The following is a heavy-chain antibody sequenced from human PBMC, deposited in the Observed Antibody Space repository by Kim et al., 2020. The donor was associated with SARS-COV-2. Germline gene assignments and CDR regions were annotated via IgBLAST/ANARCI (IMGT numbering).Heavy chain of an antibody. CDR1: GHFFTRDS. CDR2: IDCGNGYT. Sequence: ASVKVSCKTSGHFFTRDSIHWVRQAPGQGLVWMGGIDCGNGYTIYSQKFQGRVTFTTDTSASTAYTELSFLRSEDSAVYYCLGGFYFDYWGQGTLVTVSS. D-gene: IGHD3-16*01. V-gene: IGHV1-3*01. CDR3: LGGFYFDY. J-gene: IGHJ4*02.